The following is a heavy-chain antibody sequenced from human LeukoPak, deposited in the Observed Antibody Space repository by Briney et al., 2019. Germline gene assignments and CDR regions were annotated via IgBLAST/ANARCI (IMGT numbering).Heavy chain of an antibody. V-gene: IGHV3-30*02. CDR2: IRYDGSNK. Sequence: GGSLRLSCAASGFTFSNYGMHWVRQAPGKGLEWVAFIRYDGSNKYYADSVKGRFTISRDNSKNTLYLQMNSLRAEDTAVYYCGYSSSWYATEIDYWGQGTLVTVSS. CDR3: GYSSSWYATEIDY. CDR1: GFTFSNYG. J-gene: IGHJ4*02. D-gene: IGHD6-13*01.